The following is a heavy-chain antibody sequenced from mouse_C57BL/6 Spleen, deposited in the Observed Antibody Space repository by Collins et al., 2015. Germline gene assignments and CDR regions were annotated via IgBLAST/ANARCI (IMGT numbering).Heavy chain of an antibody. CDR2: INPSNGGT. V-gene: IGHV1-53*01. CDR1: GYTFTSYW. CDR3: AREGYDDYFDY. Sequence: QVQLQQPGAELGKPGASVKLSCKASGYTFTSYWMHWVKQRPGQGLEWIGNINPSNGGTNYNEKFKSKATLTVDKSSSTAYMQLSSLTSEDSAVYYCAREGYDDYFDYWGQGTTLTVSS. D-gene: IGHD2-3*01. J-gene: IGHJ2*01.